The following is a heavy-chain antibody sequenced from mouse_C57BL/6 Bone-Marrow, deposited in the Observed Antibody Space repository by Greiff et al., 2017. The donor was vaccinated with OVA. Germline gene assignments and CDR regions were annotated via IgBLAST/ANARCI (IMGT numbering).Heavy chain of an antibody. V-gene: IGHV1-55*01. CDR3: ARSGGLRRAWFAY. Sequence: VKLQQPGAELVKPGASVKMSCKASGYTFTSYWITWVKQRPGQGLEWIGDIYPGSGSTNYNEKFKSKATLTVDTSSSTAYMQLSSLTSEDSAVYYCARSGGLRRAWFAYWGQGTLVTVSA. CDR2: IYPGSGST. D-gene: IGHD2-4*01. CDR1: GYTFTSYW. J-gene: IGHJ3*01.